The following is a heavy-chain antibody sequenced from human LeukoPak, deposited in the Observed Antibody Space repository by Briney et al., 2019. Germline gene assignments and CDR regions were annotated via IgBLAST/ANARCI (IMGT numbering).Heavy chain of an antibody. J-gene: IGHJ5*02. Sequence: SETLSLTCVVSGDSIRSGGYTWTWIRQAPGKGLEWIGYIYKSASTYYTPSLKSRVTISIDRSKDQFSLNLTSVTAADTAVYYCARGGGSFANYFDTWGQGTLVTVSS. CDR1: GDSIRSGGYT. CDR2: IYKSAST. V-gene: IGHV4-30-2*01. D-gene: IGHD1-7*01. CDR3: ARGGGSFANYFDT.